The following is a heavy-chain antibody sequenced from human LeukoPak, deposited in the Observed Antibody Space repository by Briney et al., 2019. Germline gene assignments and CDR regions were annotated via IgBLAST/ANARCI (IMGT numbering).Heavy chain of an antibody. CDR3: ARDGLMVYAMWVSYYYYGMDV. CDR2: IIPILGIA. Sequence: SVKVSCKASGGTFSSYAISWVRQAPGQGLEWMGRIIPILGIANYAQKFQGRVTITADKSTSTAYMELSSLRSEDTAVYYCARDGLMVYAMWVSYYYYGMDVWGQGTTVTVSS. V-gene: IGHV1-69*04. D-gene: IGHD2-8*01. CDR1: GGTFSSYA. J-gene: IGHJ6*02.